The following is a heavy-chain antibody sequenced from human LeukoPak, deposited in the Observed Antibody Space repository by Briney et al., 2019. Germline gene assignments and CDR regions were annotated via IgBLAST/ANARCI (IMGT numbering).Heavy chain of an antibody. CDR2: INSDGSST. V-gene: IGHV3-74*01. CDR3: AREGGDYDILTGYYSS. CDR1: GFTFSSYW. Sequence: PGGSLRLSCAASGFTFSSYWMHRVRQAPGKGLVWVSRINSDGSSTSYADSVKGRFTISRDNAKNTLYLQMNSLRAEDTAVYYCAREGGDYDILTGYYSSWGQGTLVTVSS. D-gene: IGHD3-9*01. J-gene: IGHJ4*02.